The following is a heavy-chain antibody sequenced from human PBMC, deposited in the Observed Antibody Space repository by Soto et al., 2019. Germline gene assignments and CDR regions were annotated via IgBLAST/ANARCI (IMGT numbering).Heavy chain of an antibody. CDR2: IYSGGST. D-gene: IGHD3-16*02. CDR1: GFTVSSNY. J-gene: IGHJ4*02. Sequence: GGSLRLSCAASGFTVSSNYMSWVRQAPGKGLEWVSVIYSGGSTYYADSVKGRFTISRDNSKNTLYLQMNSLRAEDTAVYYCYIWGSYRHFDYWGQGTLVTVSS. V-gene: IGHV3-66*01. CDR3: YIWGSYRHFDY.